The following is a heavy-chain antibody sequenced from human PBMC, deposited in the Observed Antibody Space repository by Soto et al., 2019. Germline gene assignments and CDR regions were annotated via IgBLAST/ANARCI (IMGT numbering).Heavy chain of an antibody. V-gene: IGHV3-33*01. CDR2: IWYHGNTY. J-gene: IGHJ4*02. CDR1: GFTFSTYG. Sequence: LRLSCTTSGFTFSTYGMHWVRQAPGKGLEWVATIWYHGNTYYYKDSIKGRFAVSRDNSKNTVFLQMNTLRAEDTATYYCARDRGYGCNCVFDFFGLVPLVTVSS. CDR3: ARDRGYGCNCVFDF. D-gene: IGHD6-25*01.